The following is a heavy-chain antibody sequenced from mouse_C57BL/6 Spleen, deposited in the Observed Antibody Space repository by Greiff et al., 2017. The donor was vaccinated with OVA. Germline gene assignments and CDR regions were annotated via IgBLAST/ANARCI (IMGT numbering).Heavy chain of an antibody. CDR1: GYTFTSYW. CDR3: ARDYGSSYWYFDV. Sequence: QVQLQQPGAELVRPGSSVKLSCKASGYTFTSYWMHWVKQRPIQGLEWIGNIDPSDSETHYNQKFKDKATLTVDKSSSTAYMQLSSLTSEDSAVYYGARDYGSSYWYFDVWGTGTTVTVSS. CDR2: IDPSDSET. D-gene: IGHD1-1*01. V-gene: IGHV1-52*01. J-gene: IGHJ1*03.